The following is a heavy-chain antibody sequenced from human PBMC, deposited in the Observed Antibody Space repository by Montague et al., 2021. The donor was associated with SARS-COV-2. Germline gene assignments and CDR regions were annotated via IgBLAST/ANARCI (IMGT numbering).Heavy chain of an antibody. Sequence: SETLSLTCTVSGGSISSFYWSWIRQPPGKGLEWIGYISYSGSTNYNPSLTSRISMSVDTSKNQFSLRLNSVTAADTAVYYCARDGSATSALAYWGQGTLVTVSS. J-gene: IGHJ4*02. V-gene: IGHV4-59*12. CDR3: ARDGSATSALAY. CDR2: ISYSGST. CDR1: GGSISSFY. D-gene: IGHD2-15*01.